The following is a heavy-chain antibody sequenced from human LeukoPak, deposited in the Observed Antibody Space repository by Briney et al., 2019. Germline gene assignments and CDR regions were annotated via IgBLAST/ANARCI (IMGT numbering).Heavy chain of an antibody. J-gene: IGHJ4*02. V-gene: IGHV3-23*01. D-gene: IGHD5-24*01. CDR1: GLTLTNYT. CDR2: ISSSGVTT. CDR3: VKAGSKATPPPHYLDY. Sequence: GGSLRLSCAASGLTLTNYTVSWVRQAPGKGLEWVSAISSSGVTTYYADSVKGRFTISRDNSKNTLYLQMNSLRAEDTAVYYCVKAGSKATPPPHYLDYWDQETLLTVPS.